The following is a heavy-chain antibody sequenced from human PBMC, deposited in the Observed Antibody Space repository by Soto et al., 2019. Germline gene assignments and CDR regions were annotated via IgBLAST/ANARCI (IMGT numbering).Heavy chain of an antibody. CDR1: GFTFSHYA. D-gene: IGHD6-25*01. Sequence: GGSLRLSCTASGFTFSHYALHWLRQTPGTGLARVAYISYHGNTEKYADSVKGRFTISRDNYKKEVYLQMNSLRIEDTAVYYCARLGLNVFRAANDSYNWFEPWGQGTLVTVSS. CDR2: ISYHGNTE. J-gene: IGHJ5*02. CDR3: ARLGLNVFRAANDSYNWFEP. V-gene: IGHV3-30*04.